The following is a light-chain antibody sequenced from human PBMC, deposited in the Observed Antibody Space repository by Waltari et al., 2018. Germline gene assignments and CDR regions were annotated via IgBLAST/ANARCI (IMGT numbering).Light chain of an antibody. Sequence: QSALTQPASVPGSPGQSITISCTGTSSDVGAYNFVSWYQQHPGKAPKLMIYDVSNRPSGVSNRFSGSKSGNTASLTISGLQAEDEADYYCSSYTSSSTLWVFGGGTKLTIL. J-gene: IGLJ3*02. CDR2: DVS. CDR1: SSDVGAYNF. V-gene: IGLV2-14*01. CDR3: SSYTSSSTLWV.